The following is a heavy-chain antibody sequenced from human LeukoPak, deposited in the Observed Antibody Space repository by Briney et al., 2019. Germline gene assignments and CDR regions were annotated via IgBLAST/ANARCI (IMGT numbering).Heavy chain of an antibody. CDR3: AKDRRYCTNGVCYTFDY. CDR2: IKKDGSEK. J-gene: IGHJ4*02. CDR1: GFTFSSYW. D-gene: IGHD2-8*01. V-gene: IGHV3-7*03. Sequence: GGSLRLSCAASGFTFSSYWMSWVRQAPGKGLEWVANIKKDGSEKYYVDSVRGRFTISRDNAKNLVYLQMNSLRAEDTAVYYCAKDRRYCTNGVCYTFDYWGQGTLVTVSS.